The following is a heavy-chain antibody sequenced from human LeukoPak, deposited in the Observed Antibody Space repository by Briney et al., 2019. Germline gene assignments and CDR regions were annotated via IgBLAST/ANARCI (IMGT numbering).Heavy chain of an antibody. CDR1: GGSISSGGYY. D-gene: IGHD3-22*01. Sequence: SETLSLTCTVSGGSISSGGYYWSWIRQHPGKGLEWIGYIYYSGSTYYNPSLKSRVTISVDTSKNQFSLKLSSVTAADTAVYYCARDIGYYYDSSLDAFDIWGQGTMVTVSS. V-gene: IGHV4-31*03. CDR3: ARDIGYYYDSSLDAFDI. J-gene: IGHJ3*02. CDR2: IYYSGST.